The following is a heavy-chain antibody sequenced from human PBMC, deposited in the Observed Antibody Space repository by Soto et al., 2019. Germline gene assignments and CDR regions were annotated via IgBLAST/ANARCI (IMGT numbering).Heavy chain of an antibody. J-gene: IGHJ4*02. D-gene: IGHD3-10*01. CDR1: GGTCSSYA. CDR3: ASWVRGRTSGSFDY. Sequence: QVQLVQSGAEVKKPGASVNVSCKGSGGTCSSYAISWERQAPGQGLEWMGGIIPIFGTANYAQNFQGRVTITVDKSTSPAYMERSSLRSEDTAVYYCASWVRGRTSGSFDYWGKGTLVTVSS. CDR2: IIPIFGTA. V-gene: IGHV1-69*06.